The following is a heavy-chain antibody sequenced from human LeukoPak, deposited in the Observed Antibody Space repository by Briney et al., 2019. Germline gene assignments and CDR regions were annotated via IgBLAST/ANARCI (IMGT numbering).Heavy chain of an antibody. Sequence: GGSLRLSCAASGFTFSNYWMHWLRQVPGKGPVWVSRIDSYGRTTNYAASVKGRFTISRDNSKNRLYLQMNSLRAEDTAVYYCAKDPNYGSGSYYGYWGQGTLVTVSS. CDR1: GFTFSNYW. J-gene: IGHJ4*02. CDR2: IDSYGRTT. V-gene: IGHV3-74*01. CDR3: AKDPNYGSGSYYGY. D-gene: IGHD3-10*01.